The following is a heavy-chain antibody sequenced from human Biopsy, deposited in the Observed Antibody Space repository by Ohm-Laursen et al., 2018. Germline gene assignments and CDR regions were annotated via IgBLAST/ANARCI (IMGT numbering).Heavy chain of an antibody. CDR2: INPMFGTA. CDR3: ARSFGVVINFEHNWFDP. V-gene: IGHV1-69*06. J-gene: IGHJ5*02. D-gene: IGHD3-3*01. Sequence: ESSVKVSCKASGATFSNYAINWLRQAPGQGLEWMGGINPMFGTAKYAQRFQGRVTIAADKSTSTADMELSSLRSGDTAVYYCARSFGVVINFEHNWFDPWGQGTLVTVSS. CDR1: GATFSNYA.